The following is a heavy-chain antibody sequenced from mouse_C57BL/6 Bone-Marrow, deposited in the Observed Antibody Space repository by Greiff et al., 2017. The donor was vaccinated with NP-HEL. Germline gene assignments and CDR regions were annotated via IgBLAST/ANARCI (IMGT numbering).Heavy chain of an antibody. J-gene: IGHJ3*01. V-gene: IGHV1-81*01. D-gene: IGHD2-3*01. CDR2: IYPRSGNT. Sequence: QVQLQQSGAELARPGASVKLSCKASGYTFTSYGISWVKQRTGQGLEWIGEIYPRSGNTYYNEKFKGKATLTADKSSSTAYMGLRSLTSEDSAVYFCARYDGYFWFAYWGQGTLVTVSA. CDR3: ARYDGYFWFAY. CDR1: GYTFTSYG.